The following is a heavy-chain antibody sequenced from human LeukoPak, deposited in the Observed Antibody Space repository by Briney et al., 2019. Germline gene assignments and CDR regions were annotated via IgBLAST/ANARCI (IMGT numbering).Heavy chain of an antibody. Sequence: GGSLRLSCAASGFSFRNCAISWVRQAPGKGLEWVSSISGSGGSTYSADSVKGRFTISREYSNHTLYLQMNSLRADDTAMYYCAKDSEATITPLSAFDIWGQGTMVTVSS. CDR2: ISGSGGST. D-gene: IGHD4-23*01. CDR1: GFSFRNCA. V-gene: IGHV3-23*01. CDR3: AKDSEATITPLSAFDI. J-gene: IGHJ3*02.